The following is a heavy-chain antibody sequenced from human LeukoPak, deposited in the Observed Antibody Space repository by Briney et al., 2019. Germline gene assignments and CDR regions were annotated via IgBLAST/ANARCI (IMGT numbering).Heavy chain of an antibody. D-gene: IGHD6-13*01. Sequence: GRSLRLSCAASGFTFSSYGMHWVRQAPGKGLEWVAVIWYDGSNKYYADSVKGRFTISRDNSKNTLYLQMNSLRAEDTAVYYCARGDSSSWTPFDYWGQGTLVTVSS. CDR1: GFTFSSYG. CDR3: ARGDSSSWTPFDY. CDR2: IWYDGSNK. V-gene: IGHV3-33*08. J-gene: IGHJ4*02.